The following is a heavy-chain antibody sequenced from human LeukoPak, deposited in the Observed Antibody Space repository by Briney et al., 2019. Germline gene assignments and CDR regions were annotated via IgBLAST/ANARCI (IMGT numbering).Heavy chain of an antibody. Sequence: PSEILSLTCTVSGGSIRGSYWSWIRQPPGKGLEWIGYIYYSGSTNYNPSLKSRVTISVDTSKNQFSLKLSSVTAADTAVYYCARVGAAADAYYYYGMDVWGQGTTVTVSS. CDR1: GGSIRGSY. D-gene: IGHD6-13*01. CDR3: ARVGAAADAYYYYGMDV. CDR2: IYYSGST. J-gene: IGHJ6*02. V-gene: IGHV4-59*01.